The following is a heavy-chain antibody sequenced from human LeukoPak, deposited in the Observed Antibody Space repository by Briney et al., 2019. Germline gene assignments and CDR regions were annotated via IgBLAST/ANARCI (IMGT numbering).Heavy chain of an antibody. V-gene: IGHV3-21*01. CDR1: GFTFSRYS. J-gene: IGHJ4*02. Sequence: GGSLTLSCPASGFTFSRYSMNWVSPAPGKGLEWVSSISGIGSYKYYASSVTGRFTISKDNAKNALYLQMNSLRAEDTAVYYCARDFYDTSGYYFDYWGQGTLVTVSS. D-gene: IGHD3-22*01. CDR3: ARDFYDTSGYYFDY. CDR2: ISGIGSYK.